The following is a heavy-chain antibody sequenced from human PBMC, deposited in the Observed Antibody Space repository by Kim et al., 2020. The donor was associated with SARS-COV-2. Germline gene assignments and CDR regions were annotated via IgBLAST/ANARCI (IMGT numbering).Heavy chain of an antibody. CDR1: GGTFSSYA. J-gene: IGHJ6*01. CDR3: ARGDIVVVPAANSYYYYGMDV. V-gene: IGHV1-69*13. CDR2: IIPIFGTA. D-gene: IGHD2-2*01. Sequence: SVKVSCKASGGTFSSYAISWVRQAPGQGLEWMGGIIPIFGTANYAQKFQGRVTITADESTSTAYMALSSLRSEDTAVYYCARGDIVVVPAANSYYYYGMDVWGHGTTVTISS.